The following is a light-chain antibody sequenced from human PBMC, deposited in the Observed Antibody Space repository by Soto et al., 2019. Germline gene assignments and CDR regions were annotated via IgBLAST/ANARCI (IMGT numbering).Light chain of an antibody. V-gene: IGLV2-8*01. J-gene: IGLJ3*02. CDR1: SSDVGSYNY. CDR2: EVN. Sequence: QSALTQPPSASGSPGQSVTISCTGTSSDVGSYNYVSWYQQHPDKAPKLMIYEVNKRPSGVPDRFSGSKSGNTASLTVSGLQAKDEADYYCTSYAGYNNPVVFGGGTKLTVL. CDR3: TSYAGYNNPVV.